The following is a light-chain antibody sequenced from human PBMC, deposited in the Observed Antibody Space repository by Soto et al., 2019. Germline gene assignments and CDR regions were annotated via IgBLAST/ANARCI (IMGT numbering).Light chain of an antibody. J-gene: IGKJ4*01. V-gene: IGKV1-13*02. CDR2: DAS. CDR3: QQFNCFPLT. Sequence: IQLTQSPSSLSASVGDRVTITCRAGQAIGSALAWYQQRPGKAPKLLLYDASNLEAGVPSRFSGSGSGTDFTLTITSLRPEDFATYYCQQFNCFPLTFGGGTKVQIK. CDR1: QAIGSA.